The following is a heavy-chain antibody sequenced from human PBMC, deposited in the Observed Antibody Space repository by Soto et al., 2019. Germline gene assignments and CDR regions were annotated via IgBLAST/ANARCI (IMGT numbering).Heavy chain of an antibody. V-gene: IGHV3-30*03. CDR1: GFTFSSYG. Sequence: QVQLVESGGGVVQPGRSLRLSCAASGFTFSSYGMHWVRQAPGKGLEWVAVISYDGSNKYYADSVKGRFTISRDNSKNTLYLQMNSLRAEDTAVYYCATSNGGTYYCYYGMDVWGQGTTVTVSS. CDR3: ATSNGGTYYCYYGMDV. D-gene: IGHD1-26*01. J-gene: IGHJ6*02. CDR2: ISYDGSNK.